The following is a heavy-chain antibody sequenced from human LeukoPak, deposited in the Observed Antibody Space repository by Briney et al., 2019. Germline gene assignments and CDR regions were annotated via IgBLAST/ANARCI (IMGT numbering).Heavy chain of an antibody. V-gene: IGHV4-59*01. J-gene: IGHJ3*02. D-gene: IGHD3-16*01. CDR2: IYYSGGT. CDR1: GGSISSYY. CDR3: ARVRDDYVFSI. Sequence: SETLSLTCTVSGGSISSYYWSWIRQPPGKGLEWIGYIYYSGGTNYNPSLKSRVTISVDTSKNQFSLKLSSVTAADTAVYYCARVRDDYVFSIWGQGTMVTVSS.